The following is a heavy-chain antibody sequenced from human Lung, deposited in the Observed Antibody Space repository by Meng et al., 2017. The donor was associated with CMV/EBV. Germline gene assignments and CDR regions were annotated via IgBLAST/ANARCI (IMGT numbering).Heavy chain of an antibody. CDR3: ARGYCSGGSCPVFDP. D-gene: IGHD2-15*01. V-gene: IGHV1-8*01. Sequence: AEVKHPVASVNVYCKASGYTFTSYDINWVRQATGQGLEWMGWMNPNSGNTGYAQKFQGRVTMTRNTSISTAYMELSSLRSEDTAVYYCARGYCSGGSCPVFDPWGQGTLVTVSS. J-gene: IGHJ5*02. CDR2: MNPNSGNT. CDR1: GYTFTSYD.